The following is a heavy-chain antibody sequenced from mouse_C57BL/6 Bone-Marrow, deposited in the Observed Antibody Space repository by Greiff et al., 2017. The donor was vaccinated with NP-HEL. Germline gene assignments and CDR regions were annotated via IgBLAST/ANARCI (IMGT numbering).Heavy chain of an antibody. J-gene: IGHJ4*01. CDR1: GFNIKDYY. V-gene: IGHV14-4*01. CDR3: TPLYYYGPPMGY. CDR2: IDPENGDT. D-gene: IGHD1-1*01. Sequence: EVQLQQSGAELVRPGASVKLSCTASGFNIKDYYMHWVKQRPEQGLEWIGWIDPENGDTEYASKFQGKATITADTSSNTAYLQLSSLTSEDTAVYYCTPLYYYGPPMGYWGQGTSVTGSS.